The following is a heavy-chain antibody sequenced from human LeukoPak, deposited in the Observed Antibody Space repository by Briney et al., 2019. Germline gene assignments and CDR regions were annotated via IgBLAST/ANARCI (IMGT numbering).Heavy chain of an antibody. D-gene: IGHD1-1*01. CDR3: VRLQPNTGEWAFDI. CDR2: ISNGGTT. V-gene: IGHV4-59*01. Sequence: PSETLSLTCTVSGDSISKYYWSWIRQPPGEGLEWIGYISNGGTTKYNPSLKSRVTISVDTSNNQLSLRLSSVTAADTAVYHCVRLQPNTGEWAFDIWGQGTMVSVFS. CDR1: GDSISKYY. J-gene: IGHJ3*02.